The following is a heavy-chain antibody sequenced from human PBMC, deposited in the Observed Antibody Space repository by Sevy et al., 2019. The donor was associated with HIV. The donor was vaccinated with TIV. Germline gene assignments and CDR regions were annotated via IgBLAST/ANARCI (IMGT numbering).Heavy chain of an antibody. CDR3: AREFWGTEY. V-gene: IGHV3-7*01. CDR2: IKVDGSER. D-gene: IGHD7-27*01. J-gene: IGHJ4*02. Sequence: GGSLRLSCAASGFTFTKYWMTWVRQAPGKGLEWVANIKVDGSERNYVESVKGRFTVSRDNAKNSVYLQMDSLRDEDTAVYYCAREFWGTEYWGQGNLVTVSS. CDR1: GFTFTKYW.